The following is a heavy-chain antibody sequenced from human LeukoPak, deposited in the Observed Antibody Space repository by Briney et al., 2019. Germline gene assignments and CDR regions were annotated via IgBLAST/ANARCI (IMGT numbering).Heavy chain of an antibody. V-gene: IGHV4-4*02. CDR1: GGSISSSNW. D-gene: IGHD3-10*01. CDR2: IYHSGST. CDR3: ARDLGHYYGSGSYRYYNWFDP. J-gene: IGHJ5*02. Sequence: SETLSLTCAVSGGSISSSNWWSWVRQPPGKGLEWIGEIYHSGSTNYNPPLKSRVTISVDKSKNQFSLKLSSVTAADTAVYYCARDLGHYYGSGSYRYYNWFDPWGQGTLVTVSS.